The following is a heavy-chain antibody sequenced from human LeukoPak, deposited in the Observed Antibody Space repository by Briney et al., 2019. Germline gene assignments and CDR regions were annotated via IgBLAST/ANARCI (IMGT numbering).Heavy chain of an antibody. CDR1: GGSLTNYY. CDR3: ARGPYSYDSSGAFDI. J-gene: IGHJ3*02. Sequence: SETLSLTCTFSGGSLTNYYWTWLRQPPGKGLEWIGYIDYSGRAIYSPSLKSRVTISSATSNNQSSLKFNSVTAADTAVYYCARGPYSYDSSGAFDIWGQGTMVTVSS. CDR2: IDYSGRA. V-gene: IGHV4-59*01. D-gene: IGHD3-22*01.